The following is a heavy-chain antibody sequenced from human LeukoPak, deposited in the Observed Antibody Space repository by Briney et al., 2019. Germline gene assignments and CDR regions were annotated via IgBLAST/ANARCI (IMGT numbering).Heavy chain of an antibody. D-gene: IGHD1-1*01. CDR2: IYPGDSDT. J-gene: IGHJ6*03. V-gene: IGHV5-51*01. Sequence: GESLKISCQGSGYTFSNYWIAWVRHMPGNGLEGRGIIYPGDSDTKYSPSFQGQVSISADKSFNTAYLQWRSVEASDTAIYYCARLGTPYYYYYMDVWGRGTTVTVSS. CDR1: GYTFSNYW. CDR3: ARLGTPYYYYYMDV.